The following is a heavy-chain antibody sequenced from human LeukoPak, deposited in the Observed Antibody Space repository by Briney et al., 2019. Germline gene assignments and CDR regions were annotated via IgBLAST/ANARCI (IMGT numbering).Heavy chain of an antibody. CDR2: ISSSSSTI. Sequence: GGSLRLSCAASGFTFSSYSMNWVRQAPGKGLEWVSYISSSSSTIYYADSVKGRFTISRDNAKNSLYLQMNSLRAEDTAVYYCASPAVAGRIDFDYWGQGTLVTVSS. D-gene: IGHD6-19*01. J-gene: IGHJ4*02. V-gene: IGHV3-48*01. CDR3: ASPAVAGRIDFDY. CDR1: GFTFSSYS.